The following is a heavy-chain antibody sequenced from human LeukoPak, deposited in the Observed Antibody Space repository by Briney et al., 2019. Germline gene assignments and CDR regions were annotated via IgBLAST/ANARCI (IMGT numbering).Heavy chain of an antibody. CDR1: GYTFTGYY. J-gene: IGHJ5*02. Sequence: ASVKVSCKASGYTFTGYYMHWVPEAPGQGLEWMGWINPNSGGTNYAQKFQGRVTMTRDTSLSTAYMELSRPRSDDTAVYYCARGPITMIVVVINDNWFDPWGQGTLVTVSS. CDR3: ARGPITMIVVVINDNWFDP. D-gene: IGHD3-22*01. CDR2: INPNSGGT. V-gene: IGHV1-2*02.